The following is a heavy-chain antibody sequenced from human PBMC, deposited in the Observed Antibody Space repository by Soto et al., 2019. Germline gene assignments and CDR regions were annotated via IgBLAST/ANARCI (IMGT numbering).Heavy chain of an antibody. J-gene: IGHJ3*02. CDR3: ARSAITMVRGVKPHTFDI. Sequence: QVQLQESGPGLVKPSGTLSLTCAVSGGSISSSNWWSWVRQPPGKGLEWIGEIYNSGSTNYNPALKNRVTISVDKSKNQFSLKLSSVTAADTAVYYCARSAITMVRGVKPHTFDIWGQGTMVTVSS. CDR2: IYNSGST. CDR1: GGSISSSNW. D-gene: IGHD3-10*01. V-gene: IGHV4-4*02.